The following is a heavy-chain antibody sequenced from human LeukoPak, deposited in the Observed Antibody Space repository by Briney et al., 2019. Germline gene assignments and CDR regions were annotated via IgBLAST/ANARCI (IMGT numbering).Heavy chain of an antibody. CDR3: ARSYGSGSSQLFDP. D-gene: IGHD3-10*01. J-gene: IGHJ5*02. CDR1: GYTFTSYG. CDR2: ISAYNGNT. Sequence: ASVKVSCKASGYTFTSYGISWARQAPGQGLEWMGWISAYNGNTNYAQKLQGRVTMTTDTSTSTAYMELRSLRSDDTAVYYCARSYGSGSSQLFDPWGQGTLVTVSS. V-gene: IGHV1-18*01.